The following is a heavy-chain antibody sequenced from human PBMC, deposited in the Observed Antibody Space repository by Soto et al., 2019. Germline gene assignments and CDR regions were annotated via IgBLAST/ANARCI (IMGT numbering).Heavy chain of an antibody. V-gene: IGHV3-30*18. D-gene: IGHD6-19*01. CDR1: GFTFSSYG. CDR3: AKEGSVAGDLDY. J-gene: IGHJ4*01. Sequence: QVRLVESGGGVVQPGRSLRLSCVASGFTFSSYGIHLVRQAPGKGLEWVGVISSDGKTKYYADSVKGRFTISRDNSKNTMYLQMESLRPEDTAVYYCAKEGSVAGDLDYLGHGTLVTVSS. CDR2: ISSDGKTK.